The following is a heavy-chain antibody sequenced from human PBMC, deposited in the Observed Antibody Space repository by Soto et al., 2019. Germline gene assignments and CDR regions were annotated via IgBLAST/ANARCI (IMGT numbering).Heavy chain of an antibody. D-gene: IGHD3-10*01. J-gene: IGHJ4*02. CDR1: GFTFSSYA. CDR3: AKAKIVSGFQSQYYFDY. V-gene: IGHV3-23*01. Sequence: TGGSLRLSCAASGFTFSSYAMSWVRQAPGKGLEWVSAISGSGGSTYYADSVKGRFTISRDNSKNTLYLQMNSLRAEDTAVYYCAKAKIVSGFQSQYYFDYWGQGTLVTVSS. CDR2: ISGSGGST.